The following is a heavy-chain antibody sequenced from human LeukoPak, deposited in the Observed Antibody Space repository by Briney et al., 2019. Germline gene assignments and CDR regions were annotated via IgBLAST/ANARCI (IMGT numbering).Heavy chain of an antibody. V-gene: IGHV5-51*01. D-gene: IGHD3-22*01. CDR1: GYNFTNYW. Sequence: GESLQISCKGFGYNFTNYWIGWVRQMPGKGLEWMGIIYPGDSDTRYSPSFQGQVTISADKSISTAYLKWSSLNASDTAMYYCAIPFGGGDSSGPIDYWGQGTLVTVSS. CDR2: IYPGDSDT. CDR3: AIPFGGGDSSGPIDY. J-gene: IGHJ4*02.